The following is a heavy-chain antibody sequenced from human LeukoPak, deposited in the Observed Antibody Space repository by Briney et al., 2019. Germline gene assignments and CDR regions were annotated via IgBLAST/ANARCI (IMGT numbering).Heavy chain of an antibody. CDR1: GFTFTTYA. Sequence: GGSLRLSCAASGFTFTTYAMSWVRQAPGKGLEWVSLISGTGGNTYYADSVKGRFTISRDNSKSTLSLQMNSLRAEDTAVYYCAKGAFFDFWSGYYTHYWGQGTLVTVSS. CDR2: ISGTGGNT. J-gene: IGHJ4*02. V-gene: IGHV3-23*01. CDR3: AKGAFFDFWSGYYTHY. D-gene: IGHD3-3*01.